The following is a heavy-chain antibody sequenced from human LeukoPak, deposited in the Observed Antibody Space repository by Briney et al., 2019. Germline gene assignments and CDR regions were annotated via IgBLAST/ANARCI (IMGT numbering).Heavy chain of an antibody. V-gene: IGHV4-30-4*08. CDR1: GGSISSGDYY. J-gene: IGHJ4*02. D-gene: IGHD1-14*01. CDR2: TYYSGST. Sequence: SETLSLTCTVSGGSISSGDYYWSWIRQPPGKGLEWIGYTYYSGSTYYNPSLKSRVTISVDTSKNQFSLKLSSVTAADTAVYYCARDREGLPDYWGQGTLVTVSS. CDR3: ARDREGLPDY.